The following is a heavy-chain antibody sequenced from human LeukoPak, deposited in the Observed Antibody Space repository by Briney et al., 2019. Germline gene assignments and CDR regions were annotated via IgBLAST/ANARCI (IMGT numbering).Heavy chain of an antibody. CDR1: GFTVSSNY. Sequence: SGGSLRLSCAASGFTVSSNYMSWVRQAPGKGLEWVSVIYSGGSTYYADSVKGRFTISRDNSKNTLYLQMNSLRAEDTAVYYCARDGVDIAMGTADYWGQGTLVTVSS. CDR3: ARDGVDIAMGTADY. J-gene: IGHJ4*02. D-gene: IGHD5-18*01. CDR2: IYSGGST. V-gene: IGHV3-53*01.